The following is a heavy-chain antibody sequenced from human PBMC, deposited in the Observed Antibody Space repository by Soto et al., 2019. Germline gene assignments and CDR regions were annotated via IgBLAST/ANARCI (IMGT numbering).Heavy chain of an antibody. D-gene: IGHD2-15*01. J-gene: IGHJ6*03. CDR1: GFTFSSYS. V-gene: IGHV3-21*01. CDR2: ISSSSSYI. Sequence: TGGSLRLSCAASGFTFSSYSMNWVRQAPGKGLEWASSISSSSSYIYYADSVKGRFTISRDNAKNSLYLQMNSLRAEDTAVYYCARVGVGYCSGGSCYPTPYYYYHMDVWGKGTTVTVSS. CDR3: ARVGVGYCSGGSCYPTPYYYYHMDV.